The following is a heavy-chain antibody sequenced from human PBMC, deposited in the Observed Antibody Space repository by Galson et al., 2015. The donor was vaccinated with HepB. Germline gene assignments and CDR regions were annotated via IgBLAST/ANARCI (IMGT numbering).Heavy chain of an antibody. V-gene: IGHV3-30-3*01. CDR3: AKGSSMILVAPPA. D-gene: IGHD3-22*01. J-gene: IGHJ4*02. CDR2: MSYDGSNK. Sequence: SLRLSCAASGFTFSSHAMHWVCQAPGKGLEWVAVMSYDGSNKYYADSVKGRFTISRDNSKNTLYLQMNSLRAEDTAVYYCAKGSSMILVAPPAWGQGTLVTVSS. CDR1: GFTFSSHA.